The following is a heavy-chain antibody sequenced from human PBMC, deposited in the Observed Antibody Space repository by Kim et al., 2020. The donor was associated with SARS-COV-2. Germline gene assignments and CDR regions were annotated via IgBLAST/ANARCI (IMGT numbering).Heavy chain of an antibody. D-gene: IGHD3-10*01. Sequence: ASVKVSRKASGYTFTNYGISWVRQAPGQGLEWMGWISGYNGYTNYAQELQGRVTMTTDTSTTTAYMELGRLKSDDTAVYYCARGSVVRGVVGLISPYYYYVMDVWGQGTTVTVSS. J-gene: IGHJ6*02. CDR3: ARGSVVRGVVGLISPYYYYVMDV. V-gene: IGHV1-18*01. CDR2: ISGYNGYT. CDR1: GYTFTNYG.